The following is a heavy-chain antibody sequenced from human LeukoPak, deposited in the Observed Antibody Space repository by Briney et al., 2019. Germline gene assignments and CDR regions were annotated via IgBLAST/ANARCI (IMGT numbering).Heavy chain of an antibody. CDR3: ARHLGIAVAGTVAPDY. V-gene: IGHV5-51*01. D-gene: IGHD6-19*01. Sequence: GESLKISCKGSGYSFTSYWIGWVRQMPGKGLEWRGIIYPVDSDTRYSPSFQGQVTISADKSISTAYLQWTSLKASDTAMYYCARHLGIAVAGTVAPDYWGQGTLVTVSS. CDR2: IYPVDSDT. J-gene: IGHJ4*02. CDR1: GYSFTSYW.